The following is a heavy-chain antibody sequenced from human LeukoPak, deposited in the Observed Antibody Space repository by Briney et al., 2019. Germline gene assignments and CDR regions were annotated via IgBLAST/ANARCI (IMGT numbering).Heavy chain of an antibody. Sequence: ASVKVSCKASGYTFTSYDIHWVRQATGQGLEWMGWMNPNSGNTGYAQKFQGRVTMTRNTSISTAYMELSSLRSDDTAVYYCARDPRDSSSWYYFDYWGQGTLVTVSS. CDR1: GYTFTSYD. J-gene: IGHJ4*02. CDR2: MNPNSGNT. D-gene: IGHD6-13*01. V-gene: IGHV1-8*01. CDR3: ARDPRDSSSWYYFDY.